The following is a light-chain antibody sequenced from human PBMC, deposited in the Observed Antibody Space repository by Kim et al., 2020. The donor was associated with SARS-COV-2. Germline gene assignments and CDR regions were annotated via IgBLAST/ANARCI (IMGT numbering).Light chain of an antibody. J-gene: IGKJ2*01. CDR2: AAS. CDR1: QVISSY. Sequence: SASVADRVTITCQASQVISSYLNWYQQKPGKAPKLLIYAASRLQSGVPSRFSGSGSGTDFTLTISSLQPEDFATYHCQQSYSNTYTFGQGTKLEI. CDR3: QQSYSNTYT. V-gene: IGKV1-39*01.